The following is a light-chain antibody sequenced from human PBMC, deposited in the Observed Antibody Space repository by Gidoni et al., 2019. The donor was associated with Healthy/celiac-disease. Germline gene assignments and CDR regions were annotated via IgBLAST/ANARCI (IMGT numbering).Light chain of an antibody. CDR2: DVS. J-gene: IGLJ2*01. V-gene: IGLV2-14*01. CDR1: SSDVGGANY. Sequence: QSALTQPASVSGSPGPSLTISCTGTSSDVGGANYVSWYQQHPGKAPKLMIYDVSNRPSGVSNRFSGSKSGNTASLTISGLQAEYEADYYCSSYTSSSTLVFGGGTKLTVL. CDR3: SSYTSSSTLV.